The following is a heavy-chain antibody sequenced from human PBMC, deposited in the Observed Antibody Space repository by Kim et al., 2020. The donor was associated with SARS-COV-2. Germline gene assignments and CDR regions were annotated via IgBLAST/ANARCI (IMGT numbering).Heavy chain of an antibody. V-gene: IGHV1-69*04. Sequence: SVKVSCKASGGTFSRYAINWVRQAPGQGLEWMGRIIPILGIANYAQKFQGRVTITADKSTSTAHMELSSLRSEDTAVYFCSRSQFYYDSGGYYFDYWGQGTLVTVSS. J-gene: IGHJ4*02. CDR1: GGTFSRYA. CDR2: IIPILGIA. CDR3: SRSQFYYDSGGYYFDY. D-gene: IGHD3-22*01.